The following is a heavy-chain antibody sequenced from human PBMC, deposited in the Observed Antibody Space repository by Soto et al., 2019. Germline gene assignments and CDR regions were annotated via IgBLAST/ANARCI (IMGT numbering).Heavy chain of an antibody. D-gene: IGHD2-15*01. CDR2: MLYSGLT. CDR3: APLSVSLSGPYGIHV. Sequence: SETLSLTCAVSSGSISTDYWWSWVRQPPGKGLEWIGSMLYSGLTYYNPSLKSRVTLSVDTSKNQFSVRLNSVTASDTAVYYCAPLSVSLSGPYGIHVWGQGTTVTVSS. V-gene: IGHV4-39*01. J-gene: IGHJ6*02. CDR1: SGSISTDYW.